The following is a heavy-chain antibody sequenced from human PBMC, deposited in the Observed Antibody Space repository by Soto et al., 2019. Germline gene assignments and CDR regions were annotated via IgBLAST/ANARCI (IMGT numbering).Heavy chain of an antibody. V-gene: IGHV1-18*01. Sequence: ASVEVSCKASGYTFTSYGISWVRQAPGQGLEWMAWINPYNGNTKYAEKFLGRVTVTTDTSTATAYMEVRSLTSDDTAVFYCARVGVGLAAPRVWPYWGQGTPVTVSS. CDR3: ARVGVGLAAPRVWPY. D-gene: IGHD6-13*01. CDR1: GYTFTSYG. J-gene: IGHJ4*02. CDR2: INPYNGNT.